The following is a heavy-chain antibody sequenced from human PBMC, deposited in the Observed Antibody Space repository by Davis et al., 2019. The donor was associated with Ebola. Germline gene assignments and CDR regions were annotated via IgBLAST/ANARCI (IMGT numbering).Heavy chain of an antibody. J-gene: IGHJ4*02. CDR3: ASPHQIRGKDYFDS. V-gene: IGHV4-34*01. CDR2: SNPSGST. CDR1: GGSFSGYY. Sequence: PSETLSLTCAVYGGSFSGYYWSWIRQSPGKGLEWIGESNPSGSTNYNPSLKSRVTISVDTSKNQFSLKLTSVTAADTAVYYCASPHQIRGKDYFDSCGQGDLVIVSS.